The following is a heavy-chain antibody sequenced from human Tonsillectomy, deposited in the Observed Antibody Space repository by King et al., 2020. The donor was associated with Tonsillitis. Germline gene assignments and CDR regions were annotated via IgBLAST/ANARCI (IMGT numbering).Heavy chain of an antibody. D-gene: IGHD4-17*01. CDR1: RFTFRNYP. Sequence: QLVQSGGGVVQPGRSLRLSCAASRFTFRNYPMHWVRQAPGKGLEWVAVISYDGSNKYYADSVKGRFTISRDNSKNTLYLQMNSLSAEDTAVYYCARATLHFLAYGGSYDYWGQGTLVTVSS. CDR3: ARATLHFLAYGGSYDY. J-gene: IGHJ4*03. V-gene: IGHV3-30*04. CDR2: ISYDGSNK.